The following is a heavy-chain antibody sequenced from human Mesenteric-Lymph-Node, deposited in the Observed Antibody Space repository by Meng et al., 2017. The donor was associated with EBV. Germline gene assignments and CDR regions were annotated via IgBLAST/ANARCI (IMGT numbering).Heavy chain of an antibody. CDR3: ARDYTSLDY. V-gene: IGHV3-11*01. D-gene: IGHD3-16*01. J-gene: IGHJ4*02. CDR1: GFIFSGYY. Sequence: QVQLVESGGGLVKPGGSLRLSCAASGFIFSGYYMSWIRQAPGKGLELVSYISRPGTAKHCADSVKGRFTISRDNAKNSLYLELTSLSAEDTAMYFCARDYTSLDYWGQGTLVTVAS. CDR2: ISRPGTAK.